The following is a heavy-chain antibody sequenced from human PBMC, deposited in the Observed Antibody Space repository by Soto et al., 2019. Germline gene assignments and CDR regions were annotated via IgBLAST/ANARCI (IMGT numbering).Heavy chain of an antibody. Sequence: QLQLQESGPGLVKPSETLSLTCTVSGGSISSSSYYWGWIRQPPGKGLEWIGSIYYSGSTYYNPSFKSRVTISVDTSKNQFALKLSSVTAADTAVYYCARQDYGDYVFGYWGQGTLVTVSS. J-gene: IGHJ4*02. CDR1: GGSISSSSYY. D-gene: IGHD4-17*01. V-gene: IGHV4-39*01. CDR2: IYYSGST. CDR3: ARQDYGDYVFGY.